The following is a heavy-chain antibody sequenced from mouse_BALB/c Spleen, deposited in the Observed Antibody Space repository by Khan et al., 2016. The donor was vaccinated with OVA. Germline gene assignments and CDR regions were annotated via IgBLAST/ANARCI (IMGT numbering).Heavy chain of an antibody. J-gene: IGHJ2*01. CDR3: ARVYGGDFDY. CDR2: ISHSGNT. Sequence: EVQLQESGPGLVKPSQSLSLTCTVTGYSITTDYAWNWIRQFPGNKLEWMGFISHSGNTKYNPSLKSRISISRDTSTNQFFLQLKSVTTEDTARYYCARVYGGDFDYWGQGTTLTVSS. D-gene: IGHD1-1*01. CDR1: GYSITTDYA. V-gene: IGHV3-2*02.